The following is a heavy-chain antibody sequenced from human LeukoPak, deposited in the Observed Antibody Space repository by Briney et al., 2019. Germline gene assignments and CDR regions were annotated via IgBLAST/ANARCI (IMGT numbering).Heavy chain of an antibody. J-gene: IGHJ3*02. CDR1: GGSISSYY. D-gene: IGHD3-10*01. V-gene: IGHV4-59*08. CDR2: IYYSGST. CDR3: ARQEKYYYGSGSFDAFYI. Sequence: SETLSLTCTVSGGSISSYYWSWIRQPPGKGLEWIGYIYYSGSTNYNPSLKSRVTISVDTSKNQFSLKLSSVTAADTAVYYCARQEKYYYGSGSFDAFYIWGQGTMVTVSS.